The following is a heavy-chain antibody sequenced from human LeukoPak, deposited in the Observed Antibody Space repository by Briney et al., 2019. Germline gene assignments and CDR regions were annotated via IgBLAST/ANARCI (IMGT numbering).Heavy chain of an antibody. J-gene: IGHJ4*02. Sequence: GGSLRLSCAASGFTFTNYGMHWVRQAPGKGLEWVAVTWYDGSNKYYADSVKGRFTISRDNSKNTLYLQMNSLRAEDTAVYYCARDPPSAYTSSWCYFDYWGQGTLVTVSS. CDR2: TWYDGSNK. D-gene: IGHD6-6*01. CDR3: ARDPPSAYTSSWCYFDY. CDR1: GFTFTNYG. V-gene: IGHV3-33*01.